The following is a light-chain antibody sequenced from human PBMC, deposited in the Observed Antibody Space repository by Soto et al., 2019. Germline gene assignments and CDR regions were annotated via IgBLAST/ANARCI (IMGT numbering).Light chain of an antibody. Sequence: EIVLTQSPGTLSLSPGERATLSCRASQSVSGNLLAWYQQKPGQTPRLLIYDASNRAAGIPDRFSGSGSGTDFTLTISRLGPEDFAMYYCQQSGTSPWTFGQGTRVEIK. CDR3: QQSGTSPWT. CDR2: DAS. J-gene: IGKJ1*01. V-gene: IGKV3-20*01. CDR1: QSVSGNL.